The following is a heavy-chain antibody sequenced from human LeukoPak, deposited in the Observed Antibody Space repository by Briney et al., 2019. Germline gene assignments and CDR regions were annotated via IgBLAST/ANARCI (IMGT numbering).Heavy chain of an antibody. V-gene: IGHV3-74*01. CDR2: IDGGGSST. D-gene: IGHD3-22*01. Sequence: GGSLRLSCVASGFTFSNHWMHWVRQVPGKGLVWVSRIDGGGSSTSYADSVKGRFSISRDNGENTLYLQMNSLRVEDTAVYYCARGPGSSGGAYVGDYWGHGTLVTVSS. J-gene: IGHJ4*01. CDR1: GFTFSNHW. CDR3: ARGPGSSGGAYVGDY.